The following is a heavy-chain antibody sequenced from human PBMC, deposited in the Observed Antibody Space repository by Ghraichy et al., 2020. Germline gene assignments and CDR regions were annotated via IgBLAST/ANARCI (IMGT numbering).Heavy chain of an antibody. D-gene: IGHD4-11*01. Sequence: SETLSLTCAVSGYSISSGYYWGWIRQPPGKGLEWIGSIYHSGSTYYNPSLKSRVTISVDTSKNQFSLKLSSVTAADTAVYYCARDPVSEGDYWGQGTLVTVSS. CDR2: IYHSGST. V-gene: IGHV4-38-2*02. CDR3: ARDPVSEGDY. J-gene: IGHJ4*02. CDR1: GYSISSGYY.